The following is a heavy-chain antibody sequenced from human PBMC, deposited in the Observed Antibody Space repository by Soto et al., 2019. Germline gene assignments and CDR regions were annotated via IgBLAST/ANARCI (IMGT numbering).Heavy chain of an antibody. V-gene: IGHV4-59*01. CDR3: ARVIGYDILTGYFGFDY. CDR2: ICYSGST. CDR1: GGSISSYY. J-gene: IGHJ4*02. D-gene: IGHD3-9*01. Sequence: ETLSLTCTVSGGSISSYYWSWIRQPPGKGLEWIGYICYSGSTNYDPSLKSRVTISVDTSKNQFSLKLSSVTAADTAVYYCARVIGYDILTGYFGFDYWGQGTLVTVSS.